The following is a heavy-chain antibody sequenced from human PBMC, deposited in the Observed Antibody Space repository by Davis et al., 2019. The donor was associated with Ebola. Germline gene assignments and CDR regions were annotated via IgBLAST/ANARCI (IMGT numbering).Heavy chain of an antibody. V-gene: IGHV3-11*01. CDR2: IRSSDTTI. CDR3: ARDKRSSWYGGMDV. Sequence: PGGSLRLSCAASGFTFRSYYMSWIRQAPGKGLEWVSSIRSSDTTIYYSDPVKGRFTVSRDNAKNSLYLQMNSLRAEDTAVYYCARDKRSSWYGGMDVWGQGTTVTVSS. D-gene: IGHD6-19*01. CDR1: GFTFRSYY. J-gene: IGHJ6*02.